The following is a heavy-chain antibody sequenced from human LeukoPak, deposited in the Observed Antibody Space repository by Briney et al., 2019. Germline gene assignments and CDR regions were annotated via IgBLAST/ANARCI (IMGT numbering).Heavy chain of an antibody. V-gene: IGHV1-18*01. Sequence: ASVKVSCKASSYTFTNYALTWVRQAPGQGLEWMGWISAYNGNTNYAQKLQGRVTMTTDTSTSTAYMELRSLRSDDTAVYYCARDRSGYFDWLPPNYYYYYMDVWGKGTTVTVSS. J-gene: IGHJ6*03. CDR3: ARDRSGYFDWLPPNYYYYYMDV. D-gene: IGHD3-9*01. CDR1: SYTFTNYA. CDR2: ISAYNGNT.